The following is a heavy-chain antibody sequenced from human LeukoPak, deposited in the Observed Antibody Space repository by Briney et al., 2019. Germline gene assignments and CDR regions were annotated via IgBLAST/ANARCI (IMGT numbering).Heavy chain of an antibody. CDR1: GFTFSSYA. J-gene: IGHJ4*02. V-gene: IGHV3-30-3*01. D-gene: IGHD1-26*01. Sequence: PGGSLRLSCAASGFTFSSYAMHWVRQAPGKGLEWVAVISYDGSNKYYADSVKGRFTISRDNYRNTLYLQMNSLRAEDTAVYYCARDGARGTPVWGQGTLVTVSS. CDR3: ARDGARGTPV. CDR2: ISYDGSNK.